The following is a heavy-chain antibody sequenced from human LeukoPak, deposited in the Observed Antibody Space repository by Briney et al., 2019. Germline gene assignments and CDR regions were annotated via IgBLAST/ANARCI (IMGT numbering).Heavy chain of an antibody. CDR3: TNYNRDRRFYSFDY. V-gene: IGHV4-59*08. Sequence: SETLSLTCTVSGASMSNHYWSWMRQSPGKGLEWLGYIYYTGSTNYNPSFQSRVSMSLDTSKNQFSLRLSSVTATDTAVYYCTNYNRDRRFYSFDYWGQGALVTASS. J-gene: IGHJ4*02. CDR2: IYYTGST. CDR1: GASMSNHY. D-gene: IGHD1-20*01.